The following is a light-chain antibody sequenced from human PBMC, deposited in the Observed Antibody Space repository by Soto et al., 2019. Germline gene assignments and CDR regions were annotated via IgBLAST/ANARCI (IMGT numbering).Light chain of an antibody. V-gene: IGKV4-1*01. CDR2: WAS. CDR3: QQYYATLYT. Sequence: DIVMTQSPDSLAVSLGERATINCKSSQSVLYSSNNKNYLAWYQQKPGQPPKVLIYWASTRESGVPDRFSGSGFGTDFALTITSLQAEDVAVYYCQQYYATLYTFGQGTKLEIK. CDR1: QSVLYSSNNKNY. J-gene: IGKJ2*01.